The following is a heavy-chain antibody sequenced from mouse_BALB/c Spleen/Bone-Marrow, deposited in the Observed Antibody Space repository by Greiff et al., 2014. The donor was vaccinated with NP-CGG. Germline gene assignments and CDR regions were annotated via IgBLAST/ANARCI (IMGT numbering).Heavy chain of an antibody. V-gene: IGHV5-9*02. J-gene: IGHJ1*01. CDR3: ARQGNWDGYFDV. CDR1: GFAFSSYD. CDR2: ISSGGSYT. Sequence: EVKLVESGGGLVKPGGSLKLSCAASGFAFSSYDMSWVRQTPEERLEWVATISSGGSYTYYPDSVKGRFTISRDNARNTLYLQMSSLRSEDTALYYCARQGNWDGYFDVWGAGTTVTVSS. D-gene: IGHD4-1*01.